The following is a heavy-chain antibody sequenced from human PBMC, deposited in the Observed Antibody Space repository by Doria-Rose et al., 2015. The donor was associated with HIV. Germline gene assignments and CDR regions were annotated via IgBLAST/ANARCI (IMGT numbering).Heavy chain of an antibody. CDR3: ARVLSGTYDF. V-gene: IGHV4-59*01. CDR2: ILYTGST. J-gene: IGHJ4*02. CDR1: GGSISHYY. D-gene: IGHD1-26*01. Sequence: GPGLVKPSATLSLTCSVSGGSISHYYWSWIRQPPGKGLEYIGDILYTGSTNYSPSLKSRVSISIDTSKNKFSLRLSSVTAADTAVYYCARVLSGTYDFWGQGTLVTVSS.